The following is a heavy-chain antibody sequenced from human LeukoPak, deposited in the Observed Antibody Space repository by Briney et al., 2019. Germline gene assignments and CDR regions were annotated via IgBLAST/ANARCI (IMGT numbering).Heavy chain of an antibody. CDR3: ATVHTAIITASGYFQH. V-gene: IGHV3-30*03. CDR2: ISYDGSNK. Sequence: GRSLRLSCAASGFTFSSYGMHWVRQAPGKGLEWVAVISYDGSNKYYADSVQGRFTISRDNSENTLYLQMNSLRAEDTAVYYCATVHTAIITASGYFQHWGQGTLVTVSS. J-gene: IGHJ1*01. CDR1: GFTFSSYG. D-gene: IGHD5-18*01.